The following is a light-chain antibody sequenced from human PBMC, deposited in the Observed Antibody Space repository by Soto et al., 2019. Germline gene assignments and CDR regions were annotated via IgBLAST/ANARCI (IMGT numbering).Light chain of an antibody. Sequence: DVVMTQSPLSLPVTLGQPASISCRSSQSLAYSDGNTYLNWFQQRPGQSPRRLIYKVSNVDSGVPDRFSGSGSGTDFTLKISRVEAEDVGVYYCMQGTHWPPYTFGQGTKLEIK. CDR2: KVS. J-gene: IGKJ2*01. CDR3: MQGTHWPPYT. CDR1: QSLAYSDGNTY. V-gene: IGKV2-30*01.